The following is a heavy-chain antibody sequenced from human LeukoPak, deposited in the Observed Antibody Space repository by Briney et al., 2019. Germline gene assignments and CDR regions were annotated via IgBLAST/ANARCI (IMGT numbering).Heavy chain of an antibody. CDR1: GYTFTGYY. Sequence: ASVRVSCKASGYTFTGYYMHWVRQAPGQGLEWMGWINPNSGGTNYAQKFQGGVTMTRDTSISTAYMELSRLRSDDTAVYYCARANILTGYYKTTLGYWGQGTLVTVSS. CDR3: ARANILTGYYKTTLGY. J-gene: IGHJ4*02. CDR2: INPNSGGT. D-gene: IGHD3-9*01. V-gene: IGHV1-2*02.